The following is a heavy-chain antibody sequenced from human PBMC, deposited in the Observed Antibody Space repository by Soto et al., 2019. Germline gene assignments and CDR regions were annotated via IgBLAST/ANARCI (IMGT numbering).Heavy chain of an antibody. CDR1: GFTFSSYA. D-gene: IGHD4-17*01. CDR3: ARPRGYGVFDAYDI. Sequence: GGSLRLSCAAPGFTFSSYAMSWVRQAPGKGLEWVSAISGSGGSTYYADSVKGRFTISRDNSKNTMYLQMNSLRAEDTAVYYCARPRGYGVFDAYDIWGQGTMVTVS. V-gene: IGHV3-23*01. J-gene: IGHJ3*02. CDR2: ISGSGGST.